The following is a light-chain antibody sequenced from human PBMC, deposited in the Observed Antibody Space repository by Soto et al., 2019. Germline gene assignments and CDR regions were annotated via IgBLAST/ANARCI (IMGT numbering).Light chain of an antibody. V-gene: IGLV3-21*02. CDR3: QVWETSSDHPVV. J-gene: IGLJ2*01. Sequence: SYELTQTPSVSVAPGQTARITCGGSNIEGKSVHWYQQKPGQAPVLVVSDDGDRPSGIPERFSGSKSENTATLTFTRAEAGDEADYFCQVWETSSDHPVVFGGGTKLTVL. CDR1: NIEGKS. CDR2: DDG.